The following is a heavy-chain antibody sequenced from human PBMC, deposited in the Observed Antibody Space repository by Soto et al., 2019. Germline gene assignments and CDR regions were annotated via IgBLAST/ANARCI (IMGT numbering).Heavy chain of an antibody. V-gene: IGHV3-23*01. J-gene: IGHJ3*02. CDR3: AKGGGNWGRGSLGAFDI. Sequence: GGSLRLSCAASGFGFTFSTPAMSWVRQAPGKGLEWVSAISGSGGSTYYADSVKGRFTISRDTSKNTLYLQMNSLRAEDTAVYYCAKGGGNWGRGSLGAFDIWGQGTMVTVS. D-gene: IGHD7-27*01. CDR2: ISGSGGST. CDR1: GFGFTFSTPA.